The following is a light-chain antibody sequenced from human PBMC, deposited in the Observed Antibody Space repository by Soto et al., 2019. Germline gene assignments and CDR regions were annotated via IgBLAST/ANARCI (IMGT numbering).Light chain of an antibody. CDR2: KAS. V-gene: IGKV1-5*03. Sequence: DIQMTQSPSTLSASVGDRVTITCRASQSISIWLAWYQQKPGKAPKLLIYKASTLESGVPSRFSGSRSGTEFTLTISSLQPDDFATYYCQQYNSYWTFGQGTKVEIK. CDR3: QQYNSYWT. J-gene: IGKJ1*01. CDR1: QSISIW.